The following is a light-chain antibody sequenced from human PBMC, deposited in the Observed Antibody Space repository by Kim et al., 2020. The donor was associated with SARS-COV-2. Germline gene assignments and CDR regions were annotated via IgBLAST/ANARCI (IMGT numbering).Light chain of an antibody. CDR1: SLRGYY. V-gene: IGLV3-19*01. CDR3: NSRDSSGNHVL. J-gene: IGLJ3*02. Sequence: AWGQTGPITCKGESLRGYYASWFRQKSGQAPILVIYGDKNRPSGIPDRFSGSGSGNTASLTITGAQAEDEADYYCNSRDSSGNHVLFGGGTKLTVL. CDR2: GDK.